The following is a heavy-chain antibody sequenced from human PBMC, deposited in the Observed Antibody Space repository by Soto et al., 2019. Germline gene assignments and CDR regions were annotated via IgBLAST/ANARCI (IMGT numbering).Heavy chain of an antibody. CDR1: GGTFSSYA. J-gene: IGHJ6*02. CDR3: ARVLVVVPAAIGGSYYYYGMDV. V-gene: IGHV1-69*01. CDR2: IIPIFGTA. Sequence: QVQLVQSGAEVKKPGSSVKVSCKASGGTFSSYAISWVRQAPGQGLEWMGGIIPIFGTANYAQKFQGRVTITADESTSTAYMELGSLRSEDTAVYYCARVLVVVPAAIGGSYYYYGMDVWGQGTTVTVSS. D-gene: IGHD2-2*01.